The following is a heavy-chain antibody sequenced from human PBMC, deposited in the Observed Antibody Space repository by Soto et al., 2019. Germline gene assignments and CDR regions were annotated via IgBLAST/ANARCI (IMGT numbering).Heavy chain of an antibody. J-gene: IGHJ4*02. V-gene: IGHV4-38-2*01. CDR2: IYHSGST. CDR3: ARGVGTTNYFDF. D-gene: IGHD1-7*01. CDR1: GFSISSDYY. Sequence: SETLSLTCGVSGFSISSDYYWGWIRQPPGKGLEWIGSIYHSGSTYYSPSPKSRVTISVDTSKNQFSLKLTSVTAADTAVYYYARGVGTTNYFDFWGQGTLVTVSS.